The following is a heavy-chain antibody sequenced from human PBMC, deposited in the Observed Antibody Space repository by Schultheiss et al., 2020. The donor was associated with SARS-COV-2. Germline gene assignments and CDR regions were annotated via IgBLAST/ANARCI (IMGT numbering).Heavy chain of an antibody. CDR2: ISGSGGST. V-gene: IGHV3-23*01. CDR1: GFTFSSYA. Sequence: GESLKISCAASGFTFSSYAMSWVRQAPGKGLEWVSAISGSGGSTYYADSVKGRFTISRDNSKNTLYLQMNSLRAEDTAVYYCARDLDYGGTYDYWGQGTLVTVSS. D-gene: IGHD4-23*01. J-gene: IGHJ4*02. CDR3: ARDLDYGGTYDY.